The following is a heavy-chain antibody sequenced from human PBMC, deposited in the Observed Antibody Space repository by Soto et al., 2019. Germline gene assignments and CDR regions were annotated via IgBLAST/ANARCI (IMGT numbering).Heavy chain of an antibody. CDR1: GFTFSDYY. CDR3: ARGHEYFHP. CDR2: ISRSGDTT. Sequence: QVQLVESGGGLVEPGGSLRLSCAAPGFTFSDYYMSWVRQAPGKGLECISYISRSGDTTYHADSVKGRFTISRDNTKNSLYLQMNSLRDEDTAVYYCARGHEYFHPWGQGALVIVSS. V-gene: IGHV3-11*01. J-gene: IGHJ1*01.